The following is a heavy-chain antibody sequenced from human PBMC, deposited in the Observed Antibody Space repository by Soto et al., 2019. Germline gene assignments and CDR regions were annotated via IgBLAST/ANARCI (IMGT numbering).Heavy chain of an antibody. D-gene: IGHD4-17*01. CDR1: GYIFTTYA. CDR3: ARRGTTAFPQYWFGP. V-gene: IGHV1-3*01. CDR2: ISAGNGIT. J-gene: IGHJ5*02. Sequence: QVQLVQSGAQVKKPGASVKVSCKASGYIFTTYAIHWLRQAPGQRLEWMGWISAGNGITQYSQRLQGRVTITRDTSASTAYMELSSLRSEDTAVYYGARRGTTAFPQYWFGPWGQGTLFTVSS.